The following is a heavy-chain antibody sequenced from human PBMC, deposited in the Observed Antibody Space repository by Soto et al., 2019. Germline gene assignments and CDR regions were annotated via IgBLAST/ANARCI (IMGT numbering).Heavy chain of an antibody. Sequence: SETLSLTCAVYGGSFSGYYWTWIRQPPGKGLEWIGSIYYSGSTYYNPSLKSRVTISVDTSKNQFSLKLSSVTAADTAVYYCARHGMDYYDSSGYYYSPYYFDYWGQGTLVTVSS. D-gene: IGHD3-22*01. CDR2: IYYSGST. CDR3: ARHGMDYYDSSGYYYSPYYFDY. J-gene: IGHJ4*02. V-gene: IGHV4-34*01. CDR1: GGSFSGYY.